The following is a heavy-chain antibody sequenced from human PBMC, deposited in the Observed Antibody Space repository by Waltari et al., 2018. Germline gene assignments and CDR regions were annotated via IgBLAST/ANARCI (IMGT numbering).Heavy chain of an antibody. V-gene: IGHV3-30-3*01. J-gene: IGHJ5*02. CDR3: ARYLSELRAFDP. CDR1: GFTFSSYA. CDR2: ISYDGSNK. Sequence: QVQLVESGGGVVQPGRSVRLSCAAAGFTFSSYAMHWVRQDPGKGLEWVAVISYDGSNKYYADSVKGRFTISRDNSKNTLYLQMNSLRAEDTAVYYCARYLSELRAFDPWGQGTLVIVSS. D-gene: IGHD3-10*01.